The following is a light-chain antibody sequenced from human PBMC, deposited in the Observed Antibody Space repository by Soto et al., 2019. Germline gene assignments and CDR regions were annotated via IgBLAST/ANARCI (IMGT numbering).Light chain of an antibody. J-gene: IGKJ5*01. CDR2: GAS. CDR3: QQINTYPH. CDR1: QDISSF. Sequence: VGDRVTITCRASQDISSFLAWYQQKSGKAPNLLIYGASTLQSGVPSRFSGSGSGTEFTLTISSLQPEDFATYFCQQINTYPHFGQGTRLEIK. V-gene: IGKV1-9*01.